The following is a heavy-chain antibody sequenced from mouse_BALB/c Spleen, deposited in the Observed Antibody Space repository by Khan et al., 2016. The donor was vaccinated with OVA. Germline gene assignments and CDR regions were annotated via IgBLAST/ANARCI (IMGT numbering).Heavy chain of an antibody. CDR1: GDSITSGY. Sequence: EVQLQESGPSLVKPSQTLSLTCSVTGDSITSGYWNWIRKFPGNKLEYMGYISYSGSTYYNPSLKSRISITTDTSKNQNFLQLNSVTTEDTATYYCANRYVGAMDYWGQGTSVTVSS. CDR2: ISYSGST. V-gene: IGHV3-8*02. D-gene: IGHD2-14*01. J-gene: IGHJ4*01. CDR3: ANRYVGAMDY.